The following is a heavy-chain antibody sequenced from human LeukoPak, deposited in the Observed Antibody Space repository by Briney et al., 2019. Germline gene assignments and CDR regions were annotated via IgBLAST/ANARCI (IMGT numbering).Heavy chain of an antibody. CDR2: IYYSGST. CDR3: ARGVTTVTTLDY. D-gene: IGHD4-11*01. CDR1: GGSISSYY. J-gene: IGHJ4*02. Sequence: SETLSLTCTVSGGSISSYYWSWIRQPPGKGLEWIGYIYYSGSTNYNPSLKSRVTISVDTSKNQFSLKLSSVTAADTAVYYCARGVTTVTTLDYWGQGTLVTVSS. V-gene: IGHV4-59*12.